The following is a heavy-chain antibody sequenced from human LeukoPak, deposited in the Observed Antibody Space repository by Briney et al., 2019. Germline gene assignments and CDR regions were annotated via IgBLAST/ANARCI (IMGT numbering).Heavy chain of an antibody. CDR1: GYTFTGYY. CDR3: ASTRDDSFFYYYFDY. D-gene: IGHD1-1*01. CDR2: INPNSGGT. Sequence: ASVKVSCKASGYTFTGYYMHWVRQAPGQGLEWMGWINPNSGGTNYAQKFQGRVTMTRDTSISTVYMELSRLRSDDTAVYYCASTRDDSFFYYYFDYWGQGTLVTVSS. J-gene: IGHJ4*02. V-gene: IGHV1-2*02.